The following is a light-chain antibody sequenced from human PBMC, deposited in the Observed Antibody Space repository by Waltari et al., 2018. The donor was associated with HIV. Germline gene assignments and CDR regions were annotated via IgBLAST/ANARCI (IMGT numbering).Light chain of an antibody. V-gene: IGLV3-25*03. Sequence: YELTQSPSMSVSTGQTAWTPSSHDALPNHFAFWSQQKPGQDPVLIIYKDTERPAGIPERFSGSSSGTTVTLTISGVQAEDEADYYCQSTDSSGIVIFGGGTKLTVL. CDR2: KDT. CDR3: QSTDSSGIVI. J-gene: IGLJ2*01. CDR1: ALPNHF.